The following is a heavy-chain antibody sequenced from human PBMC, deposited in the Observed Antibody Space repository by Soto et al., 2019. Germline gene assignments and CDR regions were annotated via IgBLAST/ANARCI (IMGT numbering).Heavy chain of an antibody. V-gene: IGHV1-3*01. CDR2: INAGNGNT. Sequence: QVQLVQSGAEVKKPGASVKVSCKASGYTFTSYAMHWVRQAPGQRLEWMGWINAGNGNTKYSQKFQGRVTITRDTSASTAYMELSSLRSEDTAVYYCAREYDYGDYGPPFFDYWGQGTLVTVSS. CDR3: AREYDYGDYGPPFFDY. J-gene: IGHJ4*02. D-gene: IGHD4-17*01. CDR1: GYTFTSYA.